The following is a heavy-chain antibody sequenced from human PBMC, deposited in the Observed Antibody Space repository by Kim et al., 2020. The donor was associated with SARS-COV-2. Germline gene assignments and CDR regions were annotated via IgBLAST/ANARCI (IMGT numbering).Heavy chain of an antibody. J-gene: IGHJ4*02. CDR3: ARDLAEWFLYRFDH. CDR1: GFTFSNYA. D-gene: IGHD3-3*01. Sequence: GGSLRLSCVASGFTFSNYAMSWVRQAPGKGLEWVSGISTSGGTTYYADSVKGRLIISRDNSKNTLYLQMSSLRAEDTAVYYCARDLAEWFLYRFDHWGQGTLVSVSS. V-gene: IGHV3-23*01. CDR2: ISTSGGTT.